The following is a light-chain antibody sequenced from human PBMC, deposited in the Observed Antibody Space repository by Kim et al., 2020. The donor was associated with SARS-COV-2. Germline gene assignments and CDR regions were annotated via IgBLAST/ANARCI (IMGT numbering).Light chain of an antibody. CDR2: PAS. V-gene: IGKV1-12*01. J-gene: IGKJ4*01. CDR3: QQANSYPLT. Sequence: DIQMTQSPSSVSASVGERVTMTCRASQGIGSWLAWYQQKPGKAPKVLIYPASSLQSGVPSRFSGSGSGTEFTLTISSLQPEDVAIYYSQQANSYPLTFAGGTKVDIK. CDR1: QGIGSW.